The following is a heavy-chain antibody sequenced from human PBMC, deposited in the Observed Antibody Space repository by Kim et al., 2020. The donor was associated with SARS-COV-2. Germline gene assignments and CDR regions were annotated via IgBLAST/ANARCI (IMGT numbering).Heavy chain of an antibody. CDR2: IKSKTDGGTT. J-gene: IGHJ4*02. CDR1: GFTFSNAW. D-gene: IGHD6-13*01. CDR3: TTDSGYSSSWPFDY. Sequence: GGSLRLSCAASGFTFSNAWMSWVRQAPGKGLEWVGHIKSKTDGGTTDYAAPVKGRFTISRDDSKNTLYLQMNSLKTEDTAVYYCTTDSGYSSSWPFDYWGQGTLVTVSS. V-gene: IGHV3-15*01.